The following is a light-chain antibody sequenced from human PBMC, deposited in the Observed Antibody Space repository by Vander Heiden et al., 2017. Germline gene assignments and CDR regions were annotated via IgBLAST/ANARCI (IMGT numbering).Light chain of an antibody. V-gene: IGKV1-5*03. Sequence: DIQMTQSPSTLAASVGDRVTITCRASQTISTWLAWYQHKPGEAPKLLIYKASSLESGVPSRFSGSGSGTEFTLTISSLQPDDFATYYCHQYDSYTPRTFGQGTKVEVK. CDR2: KAS. J-gene: IGKJ1*01. CDR3: HQYDSYTPRT. CDR1: QTISTW.